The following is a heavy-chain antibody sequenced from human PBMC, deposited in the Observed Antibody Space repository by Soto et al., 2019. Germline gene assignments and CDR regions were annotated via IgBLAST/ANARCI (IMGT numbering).Heavy chain of an antibody. CDR3: AKDTTPGIAVAGTDY. J-gene: IGHJ4*02. CDR1: GFTFDDYA. Sequence: GGSLRLSCAASGFTFDDYAMHWVRQAPGKGLEWVSGISWNSGSIGYADSVKGRFTISRDNAKNSLYLQMNSLRAEDTALYYCAKDTTPGIAVAGTDYWGQGTLVTVSS. V-gene: IGHV3-9*01. D-gene: IGHD6-19*01. CDR2: ISWNSGSI.